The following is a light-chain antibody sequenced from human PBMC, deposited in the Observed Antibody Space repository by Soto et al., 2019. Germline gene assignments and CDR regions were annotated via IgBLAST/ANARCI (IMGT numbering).Light chain of an antibody. CDR1: SSDVGGYNY. V-gene: IGLV2-11*01. Sequence: QSALTQPRSVSGSPGQSVTISCTGTSSDVGGYNYVSWYQQHPGKAPKHMIYDVSKRPSGVPDRFSGYKSGNTASLTISGLQAEDEAEYYCCSYAGSYTVVFGGGTKLTVL. CDR3: CSYAGSYTVV. J-gene: IGLJ2*01. CDR2: DVS.